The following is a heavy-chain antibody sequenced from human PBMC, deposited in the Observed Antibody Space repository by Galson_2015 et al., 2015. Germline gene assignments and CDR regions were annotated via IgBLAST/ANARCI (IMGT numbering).Heavy chain of an antibody. D-gene: IGHD2-2*01. CDR3: ARQRYCSSTSCQNAFDI. V-gene: IGHV3-30*01. CDR2: ISYDGSNK. J-gene: IGHJ3*02. Sequence: SLRLSCAASGFTFSSYAMHWVRQAPGKGLEWVAVISYDGSNKYYADSVKGRFTISRDNSKNTLYLQMNSLRAEDAAVYYCARQRYCSSTSCQNAFDIWGQGTMVTVSS. CDR1: GFTFSSYA.